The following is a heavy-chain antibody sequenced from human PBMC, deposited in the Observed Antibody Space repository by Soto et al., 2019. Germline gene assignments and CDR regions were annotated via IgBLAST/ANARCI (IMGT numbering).Heavy chain of an antibody. J-gene: IGHJ4*02. D-gene: IGHD4-17*01. V-gene: IGHV4-61*01. CDR2: IYYSGST. CDR3: ARETQNDYGDYFDY. CDR1: GGSVSSGSYY. Sequence: SETLSLTCTVSGGSVSSGSYYWSWIRQPPGKGLEWIGYIYYSGSTNYNPSLKGRVTISVDTSKNQFSLKLSSVTAADTAVYYCARETQNDYGDYFDYWGQGTLVTVSS.